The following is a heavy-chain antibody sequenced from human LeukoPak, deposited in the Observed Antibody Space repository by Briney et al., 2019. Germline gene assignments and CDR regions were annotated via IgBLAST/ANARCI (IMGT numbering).Heavy chain of an antibody. J-gene: IGHJ4*02. V-gene: IGHV4-59*01. Sequence: SETLSLTCSVSGGSISSYYWSWIRQPPGKGLEWIGYIYYSGSTNYNPSLKSRVTISVDSSKNQFSLKLSSVSAADTAVYYCARVMAYGSGSYVDDWGQGTLVTVSS. CDR3: ARVMAYGSGSYVDD. CDR1: GGSISSYY. CDR2: IYYSGST. D-gene: IGHD3-10*01.